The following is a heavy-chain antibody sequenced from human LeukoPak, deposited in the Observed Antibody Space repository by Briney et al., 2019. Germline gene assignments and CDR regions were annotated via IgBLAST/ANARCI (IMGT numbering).Heavy chain of an antibody. Sequence: PSETLCLTCTVSGCSISSSSYYWGWIRQPPGKGLVWFGSIYYSGSTYYNPSLKSRVTISVDTSKNQFSLKLSSVTAADTAVYYCARVADGSSWSRILYYYYNMDVWGKGTTVTVSS. D-gene: IGHD6-13*01. CDR1: GCSISSSSYY. V-gene: IGHV4-39*01. CDR3: ARVADGSSWSRILYYYYNMDV. J-gene: IGHJ6*03. CDR2: IYYSGST.